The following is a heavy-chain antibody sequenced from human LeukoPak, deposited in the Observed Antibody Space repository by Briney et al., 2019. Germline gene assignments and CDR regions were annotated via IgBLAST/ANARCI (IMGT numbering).Heavy chain of an antibody. D-gene: IGHD5-12*01. CDR1: GFTFNTYA. Sequence: QPGGSLRLSCAASGFTFNTYAMTWVRQAPGKGLEWVSSIIGIGGSTYYADSVKGRFTISRDNSKSTLHLHMNSLRAEDTAVYFCAKDPGGGSYYFDSWGQGNQVTVSS. CDR2: IIGIGGST. J-gene: IGHJ4*02. CDR3: AKDPGGGSYYFDS. V-gene: IGHV3-23*01.